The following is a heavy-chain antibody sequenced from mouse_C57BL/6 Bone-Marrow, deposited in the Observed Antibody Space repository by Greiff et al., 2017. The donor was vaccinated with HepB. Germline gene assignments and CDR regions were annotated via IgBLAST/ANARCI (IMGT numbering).Heavy chain of an antibody. CDR3: ASKLWLRRRYFDV. CDR1: GYTFTSYW. Sequence: QVHVKQPGAELVKPGASVKMSCKASGYTFTSYWITWVKQRPGQGLEWIGDIYPGSGSTNYNEKFKSKATLTVDTSSSTAYMQLSSLTSEDSAVYYCASKLWLRRRYFDVWGTGTTVTVSS. D-gene: IGHD2-2*01. J-gene: IGHJ1*03. CDR2: IYPGSGST. V-gene: IGHV1-55*01.